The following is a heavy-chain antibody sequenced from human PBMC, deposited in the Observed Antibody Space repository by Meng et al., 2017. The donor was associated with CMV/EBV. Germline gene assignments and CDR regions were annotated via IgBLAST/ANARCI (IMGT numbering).Heavy chain of an antibody. D-gene: IGHD5-12*01. Sequence: GESLKISRAASGFTFSSYWMSWVRQAPGKGLEWVANIKQDGSEKYYVDSVKGRFTISRDNAKNSLYLQMNSLRAEDTAVYYCARDGVDIVATFYWGQGTLVTVSS. J-gene: IGHJ4*02. CDR1: GFTFSSYW. V-gene: IGHV3-7*01. CDR2: IKQDGSEK. CDR3: ARDGVDIVATFY.